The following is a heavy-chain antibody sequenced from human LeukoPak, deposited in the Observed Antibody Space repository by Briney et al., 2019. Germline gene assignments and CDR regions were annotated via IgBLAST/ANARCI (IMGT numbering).Heavy chain of an antibody. CDR1: GFTFSSYA. V-gene: IGHV3-30-3*01. J-gene: IGHJ4*02. CDR2: ISYDGSNK. Sequence: GGSLRLSCAASGFTFSSYAMHWVRQAPGKGLEWVAVISYDGSNKYYADSVKGRFTISRDNSKNTLYLQMNSLRAEDTAVYYCARAGEYSNYYFDYWGQGTLVTVSS. D-gene: IGHD4-11*01. CDR3: ARAGEYSNYYFDY.